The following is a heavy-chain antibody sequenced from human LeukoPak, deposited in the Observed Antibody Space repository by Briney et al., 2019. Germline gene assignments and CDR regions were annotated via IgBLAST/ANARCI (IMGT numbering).Heavy chain of an antibody. V-gene: IGHV3-9*01. CDR2: ISWNSGSI. D-gene: IGHD4-23*01. CDR1: GFTFDDYA. J-gene: IGHJ4*02. Sequence: PGRSLRLSCAASGFTFDDYAMHWVRQAPGKGLEWVSGISWNSGSIGYADSVKGRFTISRDNAKNSLYLQMNSLRAEDTALYYCAKDGAATVVTNFDYRGQGTLVTVSS. CDR3: AKDGAATVVTNFDY.